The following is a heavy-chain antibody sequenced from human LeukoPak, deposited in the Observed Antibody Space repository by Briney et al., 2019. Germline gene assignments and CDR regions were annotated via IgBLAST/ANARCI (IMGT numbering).Heavy chain of an antibody. CDR1: GGSFSGYY. V-gene: IGHV4-34*01. CDR3: ASRITMVRGVAIDY. D-gene: IGHD3-10*01. CDR2: INHSGST. Sequence: PSETLSLTCAVYGGSFSGYYWSWILQPPGKGLEWIGEINHSGSTNYNPSLKSRVTISVDTSKNQFSLKLSSVTAADTAVYYCASRITMVRGVAIDYWGQGTLVTVSS. J-gene: IGHJ4*02.